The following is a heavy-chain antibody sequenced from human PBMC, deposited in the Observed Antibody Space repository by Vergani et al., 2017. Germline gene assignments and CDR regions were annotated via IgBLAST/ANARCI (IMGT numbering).Heavy chain of an antibody. Sequence: EVQLLESGGGLVQPGGSLRLSCAASGFTFSSYAMSWVRQAPGKGLEWVSAISGSGGSTYYADSVKGRFTISRDNSKNTLYLQMNSLRAEDTAVYYCARQTGVGKQLFYYYYYMDVWGKGTTVTVSS. CDR3: ARQTGVGKQLFYYYYYMDV. CDR2: ISGSGGST. CDR1: GFTFSSYA. J-gene: IGHJ6*03. V-gene: IGHV3-23*01. D-gene: IGHD6-6*01.